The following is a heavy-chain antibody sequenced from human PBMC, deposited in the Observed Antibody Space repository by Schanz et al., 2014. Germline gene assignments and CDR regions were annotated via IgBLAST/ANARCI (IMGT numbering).Heavy chain of an antibody. V-gene: IGHV1-2*02. D-gene: IGHD3-3*01. CDR3: ARGTRVRTTDFWSGLYYFDY. CDR1: GDTFRSYT. Sequence: QVQLVQSGAEVKKPGSSVKVSCKASGDTFRSYTINWVRHAPGQGLEWMGRINPHSGGTEYPQKFQGRVAMTRDTSTSTVYMELSSLRSEDTAVYYCARGTRVRTTDFWSGLYYFDYWGQGTLVTVSS. CDR2: INPHSGGT. J-gene: IGHJ4*02.